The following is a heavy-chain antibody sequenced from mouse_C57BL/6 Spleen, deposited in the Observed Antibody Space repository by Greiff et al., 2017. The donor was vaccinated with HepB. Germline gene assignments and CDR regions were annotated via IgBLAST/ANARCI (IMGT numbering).Heavy chain of an antibody. CDR1: GYTFTSYW. CDR2: IYPSDSET. D-gene: IGHD1-1*01. CDR3: ARGPYYGSPWFAY. V-gene: IGHV1-61*01. J-gene: IGHJ3*01. Sequence: QVQLKQPGAELVRPGSSVKLSCKASGYTFTSYWMDWVKQRPGQGLEWIGNIYPSDSETHYNQKFKDKATLTVDKSSSTAYMQLSSLTSEDSAVYYCARGPYYGSPWFAYWGQGTLVTVSA.